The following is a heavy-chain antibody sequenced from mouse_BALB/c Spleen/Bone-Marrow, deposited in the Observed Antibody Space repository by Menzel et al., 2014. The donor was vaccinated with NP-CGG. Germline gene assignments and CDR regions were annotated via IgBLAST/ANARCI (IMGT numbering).Heavy chain of an antibody. J-gene: IGHJ3*01. CDR3: ARNANWLFAY. V-gene: IGHV1-54*01. CDR1: GYAFTNYL. Sequence: VKLMESGTELVRPGTSVKVSCKASGYAFTNYLIEWVKQRPGQGLEWIGVINPGSGDTSYNEKFRGKATLTADKSSSTAYMQLSSLTSDDSAVYFCARNANWLFAYWGQGTLVTVSA. CDR2: INPGSGDT. D-gene: IGHD4-1*01.